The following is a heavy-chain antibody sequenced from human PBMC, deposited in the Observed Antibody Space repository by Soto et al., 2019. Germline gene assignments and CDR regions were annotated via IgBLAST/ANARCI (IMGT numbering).Heavy chain of an antibody. Sequence: EVQLVESGGGLVQPGGSLIVSCAASGFTFSSYWMHWVRQAPGKGLVWVSRINNDGSSTSYAESVKGRFTISRDNAKSTLYLEMSSLRAGDTAVYYCARDPLIGDTDYGLDVCVQGTTVTVS. J-gene: IGHJ6*02. CDR2: INNDGSST. CDR1: GFTFSSYW. D-gene: IGHD2-21*01. V-gene: IGHV3-74*01. CDR3: ARDPLIGDTDYGLDV.